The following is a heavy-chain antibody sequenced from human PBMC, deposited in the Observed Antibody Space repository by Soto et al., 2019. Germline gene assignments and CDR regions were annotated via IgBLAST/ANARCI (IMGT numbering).Heavy chain of an antibody. J-gene: IGHJ4*02. CDR1: GGSMSGDSMNYYR. CDR2: IYYSGST. V-gene: IGHV4-59*01. CDR3: ARDGDEGLDY. Sequence: SETLSLTCSVSGGSMSGDSMNYYRWTWIRQPPGKGLEWIGYIYYSGSTNYNPSLKSRVTISVDTSKNQFSLKLSSVTAADTAVYYCARDGDEGLDYWGQGTLVTVSS. D-gene: IGHD3-3*01.